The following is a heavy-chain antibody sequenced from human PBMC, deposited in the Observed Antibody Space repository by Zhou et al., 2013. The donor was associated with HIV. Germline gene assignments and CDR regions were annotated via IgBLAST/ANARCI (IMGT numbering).Heavy chain of an antibody. CDR3: ARWFVASYGPYYYYYMDV. J-gene: IGHJ6*03. CDR1: GYTFTSYD. V-gene: IGHV1-8*03. Sequence: QVQLVQSGAEVKKPGASVKVSCKASGYTFTSYDINWVRQATGQGLEWMGWMNPNSGNTGYAQKFQGRVTITRNTSISTAYMELSSLRSEDTAVYYCARWFVASYGPYYYYYMDVWGKGTTVTVSS. D-gene: IGHD5-18*01. CDR2: MNPNSGNT.